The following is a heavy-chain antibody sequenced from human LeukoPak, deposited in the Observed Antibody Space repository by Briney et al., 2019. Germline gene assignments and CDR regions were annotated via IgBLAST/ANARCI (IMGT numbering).Heavy chain of an antibody. CDR1: GFTFSSYG. CDR2: IRYDGSNK. Sequence: GGSLRLSCAASGFTFSSYGMHWVRQAPGKGLEWVAFIRYDGSNKYYADSVKGRFTISRDNSKNTLYLQMNSLRAEDTAVYYCAKDHYYDSSGYSFDYWGQGTLVTVSS. CDR3: AKDHYYDSSGYSFDY. D-gene: IGHD3-22*01. J-gene: IGHJ4*02. V-gene: IGHV3-30*02.